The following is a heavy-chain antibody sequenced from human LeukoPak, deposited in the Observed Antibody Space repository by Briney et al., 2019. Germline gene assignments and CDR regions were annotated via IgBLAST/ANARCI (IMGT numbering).Heavy chain of an antibody. CDR2: INPNSGGT. CDR1: GYTLTGYY. Sequence: EASVKVSCKASGYTLTGYYMHWVRQAPGQGLEWMGWINPNSGGTNYAQKFQGRVTMTRDTSISTAYMELSRLRSDDTAVYYCARGGSIVVVPAATHYYYYMDVWGKGTTVTVSS. CDR3: ARGGSIVVVPAATHYYYYMDV. V-gene: IGHV1-2*02. D-gene: IGHD2-2*01. J-gene: IGHJ6*03.